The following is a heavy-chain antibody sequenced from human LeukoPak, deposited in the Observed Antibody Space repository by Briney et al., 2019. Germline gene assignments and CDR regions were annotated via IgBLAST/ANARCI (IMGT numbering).Heavy chain of an antibody. V-gene: IGHV3-23*01. Sequence: GGSLRLSCAASGFTFSSHAMSWVRQAPGKGLEWVSGISGSGDDTFYADSVKGRFTISRDNAKNSLYLQMNSLRAEDAAVYYCARSDDSSGYGYWGQGTLVTVSS. CDR2: ISGSGDDT. CDR3: ARSDDSSGYGY. J-gene: IGHJ4*02. D-gene: IGHD3-22*01. CDR1: GFTFSSHA.